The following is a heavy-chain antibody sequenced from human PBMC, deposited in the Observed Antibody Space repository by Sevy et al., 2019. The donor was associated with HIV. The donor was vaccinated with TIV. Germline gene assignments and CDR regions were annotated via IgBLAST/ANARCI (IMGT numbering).Heavy chain of an antibody. V-gene: IGHV4-59*01. CDR3: ARVRGSIAACPAFDY. CDR2: IYYSGST. CDR1: GGSISSYY. Sequence: SETLSLTCTVSGGSISSYYWSWIRQPPGKGLEWIGYIYYSGSTNYNPSLKSRVTILVDTSKNQFSLKLSSVTAADTAVYYCARVRGSIAACPAFDYWGQGTLVTVSS. D-gene: IGHD6-6*01. J-gene: IGHJ4*02.